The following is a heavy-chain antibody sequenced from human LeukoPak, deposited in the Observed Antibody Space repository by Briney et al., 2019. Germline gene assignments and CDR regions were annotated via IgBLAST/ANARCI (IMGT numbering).Heavy chain of an antibody. CDR1: GFTFSSYA. CDR2: ISGSGGST. CDR3: ARGQDYDYVWGSYRYLYYFDY. J-gene: IGHJ4*02. D-gene: IGHD3-16*02. Sequence: GGSLRLSCAASGFTFSSYAMSWVRQAPGKGLEWVSAISGSGGSTYYADSVKGRFTISRDNSKNTLYLQMNSLRAEDTAVYYCARGQDYDYVWGSYRYLYYFDYWGQGTLVTVSS. V-gene: IGHV3-23*01.